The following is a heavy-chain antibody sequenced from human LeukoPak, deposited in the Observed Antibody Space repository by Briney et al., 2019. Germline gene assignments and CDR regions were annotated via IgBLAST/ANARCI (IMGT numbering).Heavy chain of an antibody. J-gene: IGHJ4*02. CDR2: IYYSGST. D-gene: IGHD3-22*01. V-gene: IGHV4-61*01. CDR3: ASYGDYYDSSGYYSGVFDY. Sequence: SETLSLTCTVSGGSVSSGSYYWSWIRQPPGKGLEWIGYIYYSGSTNYNPSLKSRVTISVDTSKNQFSLKLSSVTAADTAVYYCASYGDYYDSSGYYSGVFDYWGRGALVTVSS. CDR1: GGSVSSGSYY.